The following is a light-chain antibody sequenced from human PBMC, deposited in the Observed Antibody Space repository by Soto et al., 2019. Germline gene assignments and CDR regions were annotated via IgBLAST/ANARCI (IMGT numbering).Light chain of an antibody. CDR2: GNT. Sequence: QSVLTQPPSISGAPGQRVTISCTGSSSNTGAGSDVHWYHQLPGTAPKLLIYGNTNRPSGVPDRFSGSKSGTSASLAIAGLQTEDEGDYYCQTYDRSLSGLYVFGTGTKVTVL. CDR1: SSNTGAGSD. CDR3: QTYDRSLSGLYV. J-gene: IGLJ1*01. V-gene: IGLV1-40*01.